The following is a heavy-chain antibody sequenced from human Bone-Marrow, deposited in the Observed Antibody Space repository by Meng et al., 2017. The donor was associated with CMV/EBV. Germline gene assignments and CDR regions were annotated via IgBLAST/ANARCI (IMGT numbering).Heavy chain of an antibody. D-gene: IGHD2-2*01. CDR3: AKSSSIVVVPADSFDP. J-gene: IGHJ5*02. CDR2: INSDGSNT. Sequence: GGPLRLSCAASGFTFSSYWMHWVRQAPGKGLVWVSRINSDGSNTSYADSVKGRFTISRDNSKNTLYLQMNSLRAEDTAVYYCAKSSSIVVVPADSFDPWGQGTLVTVSS. CDR1: GFTFSSYW. V-gene: IGHV3-74*01.